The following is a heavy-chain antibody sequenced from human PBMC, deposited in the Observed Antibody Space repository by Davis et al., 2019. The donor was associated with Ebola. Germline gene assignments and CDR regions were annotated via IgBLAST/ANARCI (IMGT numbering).Heavy chain of an antibody. D-gene: IGHD1/OR15-1a*01. CDR2: IIPILGTA. V-gene: IGHV1-69*11. Sequence: SVKVSCKASGGTFSSYAISWVRQAPGQGLEWMGRIIPILGTANYAQKFQGRVTITADESTSTAYMELSSLRSEDTALYYCARGIGGNNGYWGQGTLVTVSS. CDR1: GGTFSSYA. J-gene: IGHJ4*02. CDR3: ARGIGGNNGY.